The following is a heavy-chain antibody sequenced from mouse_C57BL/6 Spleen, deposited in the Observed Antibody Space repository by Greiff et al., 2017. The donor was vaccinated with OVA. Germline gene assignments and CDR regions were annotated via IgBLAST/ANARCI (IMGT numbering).Heavy chain of an antibody. Sequence: DVHLVESGGDLVKPGGSLKLSCAASGFTFSSYGMSWVRQTPDKRLEWVATISSGGSYTYYPDSVKGRFTISRDNAKNTLYLQMSSLKSEDTAMYYCARQRGPSWFAYWGQGTLVTVSA. V-gene: IGHV5-6*01. CDR1: GFTFSSYG. CDR3: ARQRGPSWFAY. J-gene: IGHJ3*01. CDR2: ISSGGSYT.